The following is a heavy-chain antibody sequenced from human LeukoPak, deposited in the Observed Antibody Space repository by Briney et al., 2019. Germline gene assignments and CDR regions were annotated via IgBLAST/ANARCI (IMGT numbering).Heavy chain of an antibody. CDR2: IYTSGST. V-gene: IGHV4-4*07. Sequence: SETLSLTCTVSGGSISGYYWSWIRQPAGKGLEWIGRIYTSGSTNYNPSLKSRVTMSVDTSKNQFSLKLSSVTAADTAVYYCARTTTIFGERTYQKYYFDYWGQGTLVTVSS. CDR1: GGSISGYY. D-gene: IGHD3-3*01. CDR3: ARTTTIFGERTYQKYYFDY. J-gene: IGHJ4*02.